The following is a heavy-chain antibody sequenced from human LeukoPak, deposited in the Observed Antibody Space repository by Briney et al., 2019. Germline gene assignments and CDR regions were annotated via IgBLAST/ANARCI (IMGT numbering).Heavy chain of an antibody. CDR2: IWYDGSNK. V-gene: IGHV3-33*08. CDR1: GFTFSSYG. Sequence: GGSLRLSCAASGFTFSSYGMHWVRQAPGKGLEWVAVIWYDGSNKYYADSVKGRFTISRDNSKNTLYLQMNSLRAEDTAVYYCARDYYGSGSYTSSFDYWGQGTLVTVSS. J-gene: IGHJ4*02. D-gene: IGHD3-10*01. CDR3: ARDYYGSGSYTSSFDY.